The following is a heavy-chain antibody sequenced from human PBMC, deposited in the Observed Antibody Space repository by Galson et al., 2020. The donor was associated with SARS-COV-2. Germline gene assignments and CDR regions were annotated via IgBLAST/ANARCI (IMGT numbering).Heavy chain of an antibody. CDR3: AKGYYGERPKDYYYGMDV. D-gene: IGHD4-17*01. CDR1: GFTFSSYA. CDR2: ISGSGGST. V-gene: IGHV3-23*01. Sequence: LGESLKISCAASGFTFSSYAMSWVRQAPGKGLEWVSAISGSGGSTYYADSVKGRFTISRDNSKNTLYLQMNSLRAEDTAVYYCAKGYYGERPKDYYYGMDVWGQGTTGTVSS. J-gene: IGHJ6*02.